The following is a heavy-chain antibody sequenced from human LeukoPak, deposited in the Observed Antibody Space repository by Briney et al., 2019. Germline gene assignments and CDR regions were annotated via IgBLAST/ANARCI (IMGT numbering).Heavy chain of an antibody. CDR2: INWNGGST. Sequence: GGSLRLSCAASGFTFDDYGMSWVRQAPGKGLEWVSGINWNGGSTGYADFVKGRFTISRDNAKNSLYLQMNSLRAEDTALYYCARVLYSSSSGWFDHWGQGTLVTVSS. D-gene: IGHD6-6*01. J-gene: IGHJ5*02. CDR3: ARVLYSSSSGWFDH. V-gene: IGHV3-20*04. CDR1: GFTFDDYG.